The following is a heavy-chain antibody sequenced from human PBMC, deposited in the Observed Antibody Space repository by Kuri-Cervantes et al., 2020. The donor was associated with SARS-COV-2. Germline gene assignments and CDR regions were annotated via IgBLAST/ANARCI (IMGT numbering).Heavy chain of an antibody. CDR1: GYTFTDYY. Sequence: ASVKVSCKASGYTFTDYYMHWVRQAHGQGLEWMGWINPNSGGTNYAQKFQGWVAMTRDTSLRTAYRELSRLKSDDTAVDYCARGGGVRGLMVLFQWRGAGPLDFWGQGTLVTVSS. CDR2: INPNSGGT. CDR3: ARGGGVRGLMVLFQWRGAGPLDF. J-gene: IGHJ4*02. D-gene: IGHD3-10*01. V-gene: IGHV1-2*04.